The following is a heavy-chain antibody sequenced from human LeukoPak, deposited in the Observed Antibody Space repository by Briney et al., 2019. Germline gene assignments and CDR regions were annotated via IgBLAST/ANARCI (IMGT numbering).Heavy chain of an antibody. CDR1: GNSFGDYY. CDR2: IYTSGST. D-gene: IGHD3-10*01. V-gene: IGHV4-4*07. J-gene: IGHJ3*02. Sequence: PSETLSLTCTVSGNSFGDYYWSWIRQPAGKGLEWIGRIYTSGSTTYNPSLKSRVTMSVDTSKSQFSLNLMSVTAADTAVYYCARVFAGSYYGSGSYSADAFDIWGQGTMVTVSS. CDR3: ARVFAGSYYGSGSYSADAFDI.